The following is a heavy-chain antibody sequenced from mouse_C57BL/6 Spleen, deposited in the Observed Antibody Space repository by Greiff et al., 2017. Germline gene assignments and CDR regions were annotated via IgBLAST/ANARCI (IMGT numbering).Heavy chain of an antibody. D-gene: IGHD2-1*01. CDR3: AREVYYDAMDY. V-gene: IGHV1-61*01. J-gene: IGHJ4*01. CDR2: IYPSDSET. Sequence: QVHVKQSGAELVRPGSSVKLSCKASGYTFTSYWMDWVKQRPGQGLEWIGNIYPSDSETHYNQKFKDKATLTVDKSSSTAYMQLSSLTSEDSAVYCCAREVYYDAMDYWGQGTSVTVSS. CDR1: GYTFTSYW.